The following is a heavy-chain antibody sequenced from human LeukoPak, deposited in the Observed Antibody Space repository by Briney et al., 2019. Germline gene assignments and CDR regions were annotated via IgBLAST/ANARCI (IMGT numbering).Heavy chain of an antibody. V-gene: IGHV4-39*01. CDR1: GDSFSGLPYS. Sequence: SGTLSLTCTVSGDSFSGLPYSWGWIRQPPGKGLEWIAYMYYDEHTYYNPSLKSRVTISVDTSKKQFSLNLSSVTAADTAIYYCVRYRSTSYRFDNWGQGTLVTVSS. D-gene: IGHD6-19*01. CDR2: MYYDEHT. J-gene: IGHJ4*02. CDR3: VRYRSTSYRFDN.